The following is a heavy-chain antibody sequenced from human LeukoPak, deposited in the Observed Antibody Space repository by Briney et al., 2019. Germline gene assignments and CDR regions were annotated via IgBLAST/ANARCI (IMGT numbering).Heavy chain of an antibody. V-gene: IGHV4-59*01. CDR1: GGSISNYY. J-gene: IGHJ3*02. Sequence: SETLSLTCTVSGGSISNYYWNWIRQSPGKGLEWIGYIYSSGSTYFNPSLTSRVTIPVDTSKNQFSLNLTSVTAADTAVYYCARADYGGNSAAFNIWGQGTMVTVSS. CDR2: IYSSGST. CDR3: ARADYGGNSAAFNI. D-gene: IGHD4-23*01.